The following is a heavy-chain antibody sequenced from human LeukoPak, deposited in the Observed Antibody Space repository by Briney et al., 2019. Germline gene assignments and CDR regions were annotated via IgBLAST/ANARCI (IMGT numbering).Heavy chain of an antibody. CDR2: ISSSSSYI. CDR1: GFTFSSYS. J-gene: IGHJ3*02. Sequence: GGSLRLSCAASGFTFSSYSMNWVRQAPGKGLEWVSSISSSSSYIYYADSVKGRFTISRDNAKNSLYLQMNSLRAEDTAVYYCARDGIVAVLPIDAFDIWGQGTMVTVSS. V-gene: IGHV3-21*01. D-gene: IGHD5-12*01. CDR3: ARDGIVAVLPIDAFDI.